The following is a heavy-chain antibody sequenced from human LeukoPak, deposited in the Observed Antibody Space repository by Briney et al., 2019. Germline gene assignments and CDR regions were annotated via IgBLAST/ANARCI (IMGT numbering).Heavy chain of an antibody. CDR2: IYYSGST. CDR1: SGSITSYY. D-gene: IGHD2-15*01. V-gene: IGHV4-59*01. CDR3: TSNYCSGGSCYLY. J-gene: IGHJ4*02. Sequence: PSETLSLTCSVSSGSITSYYWSWLRQPPGKGLEWIGYIYYSGSTNYNPSVKSRVTMSVDTSKNQFSLKLNSVTAADTAVYYCTSNYCSGGSCYLYWGQGTLVTVSS.